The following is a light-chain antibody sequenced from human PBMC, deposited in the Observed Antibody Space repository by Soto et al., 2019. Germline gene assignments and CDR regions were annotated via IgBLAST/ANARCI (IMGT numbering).Light chain of an antibody. CDR2: AAS. Sequence: DIQMTQSPSSLSASVGDRVTITCRASQTINAYLNWYQQKPGKAPKLLIYAASSLQSGVPSRFSGSGSGTDFTLTISSMQPEDFATYYCQESYRTPRTVGQGTRLEI. J-gene: IGKJ2*01. CDR1: QTINAY. CDR3: QESYRTPRT. V-gene: IGKV1-39*01.